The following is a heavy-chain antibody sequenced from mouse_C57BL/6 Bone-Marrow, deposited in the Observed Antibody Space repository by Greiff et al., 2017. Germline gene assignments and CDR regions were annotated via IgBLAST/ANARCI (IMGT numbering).Heavy chain of an antibody. V-gene: IGHV6-6*01. CDR3: TRRAAPYFDY. Sequence: EVKVEESGGGLVQPGGSMKLSCAASGFTFSDAWMDWVRQSPEKGLEWVAEIRHKANNHATYYAESVKGRFTISRDDSKSSVYLQMNSLRAEDAGIYYCTRRAAPYFDYWGQGTTLTVSS. J-gene: IGHJ2*01. D-gene: IGHD6-1*01. CDR2: IRHKANNHAT. CDR1: GFTFSDAW.